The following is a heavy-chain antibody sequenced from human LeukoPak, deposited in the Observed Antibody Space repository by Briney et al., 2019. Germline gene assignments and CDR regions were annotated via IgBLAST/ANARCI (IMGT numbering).Heavy chain of an antibody. J-gene: IGHJ4*02. CDR2: INPSGGST. V-gene: IGHV1-46*01. CDR3: ARDTEDFDY. Sequence: ASVKVACKASGYTFTSYYIHWVRQAPGQGLEWMGIINPSGGSTTYAQKFQGRVTMTRDTSTSTVYMELSSLRSEDTAVYYCARDTEDFDYWGQGTLVTVSS. CDR1: GYTFTSYY.